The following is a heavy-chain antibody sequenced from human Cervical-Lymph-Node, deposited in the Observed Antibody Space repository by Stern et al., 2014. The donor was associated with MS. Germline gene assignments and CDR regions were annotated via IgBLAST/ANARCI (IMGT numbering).Heavy chain of an antibody. CDR2: IWYDGSHK. Sequence: QVQLVESGGGVVQPGRSLRLSCAASGFTFSSYGMYWVRQAPGQGLEWVAVIWYDGSHKVCADSVKGRFTISRDNSKNTLYLQMNSLRAEDTAVYYCARDGYCSGGSCYSYFDSWGQGTLVTVSS. CDR1: GFTFSSYG. D-gene: IGHD2-15*01. V-gene: IGHV3-33*01. CDR3: ARDGYCSGGSCYSYFDS. J-gene: IGHJ4*02.